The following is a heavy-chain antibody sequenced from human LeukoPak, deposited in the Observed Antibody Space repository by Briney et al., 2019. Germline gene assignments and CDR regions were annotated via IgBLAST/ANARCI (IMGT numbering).Heavy chain of an antibody. CDR2: IYPGDSDT. D-gene: IGHD4-17*01. V-gene: IGHV5-51*01. J-gene: IGHJ4*02. CDR1: GYSFTSYW. Sequence: GESLKISCKGSGYSFTSYWIAWVRQMPGKGLGWMGIIYPGDSDTRYSPSFQGKVTISADQSIITAYLQWSSLKASDTAMYYCARPLHDYGDYVVDYWGQGTLVTVSS. CDR3: ARPLHDYGDYVVDY.